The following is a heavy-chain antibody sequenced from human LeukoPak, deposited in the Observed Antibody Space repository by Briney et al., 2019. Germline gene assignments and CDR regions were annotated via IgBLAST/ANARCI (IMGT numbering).Heavy chain of an antibody. CDR2: ISGSGDSK. CDR3: ARDRPYSSSSDYYYGMDV. CDR1: GFTFSSSA. V-gene: IGHV3-23*01. D-gene: IGHD6-6*01. Sequence: QPGGSLRLSCAASGFTFSSSAMSWVRQAPGKGLEWVSGISGSGDSKYYADSVKGRFTISRDNSKNTLYLQMNSLRAEDTAVYYCARDRPYSSSSDYYYGMDVWGQGTTVTVSS. J-gene: IGHJ6*02.